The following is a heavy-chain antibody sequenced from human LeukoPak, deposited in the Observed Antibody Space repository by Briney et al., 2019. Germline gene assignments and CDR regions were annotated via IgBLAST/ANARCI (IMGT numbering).Heavy chain of an antibody. CDR2: INPSGGST. V-gene: IGHV1-46*01. Sequence: ASVKVSCKASGYTFTSYYMHWVRQAPGQGLEWMGIINPSGGSTSYAQKFQGRVTMTRDTSTSTVYMELSSLRSEDTAVYYCARVTQRWLQLSAFDIWGQGTMVTVSS. CDR1: GYTFTSYY. CDR3: ARVTQRWLQLSAFDI. J-gene: IGHJ3*02. D-gene: IGHD5-24*01.